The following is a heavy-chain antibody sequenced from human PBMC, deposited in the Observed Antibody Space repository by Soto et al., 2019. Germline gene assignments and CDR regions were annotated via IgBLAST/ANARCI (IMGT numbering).Heavy chain of an antibody. CDR1: GGTFSSYT. J-gene: IGHJ3*01. D-gene: IGHD5-12*01. Sequence: SVKVSCKASGGTFSSYTISWVRQAPGQGLEWMGRIIPIPGIANYAQKFQGRVTITADKSTSTAYMELSSLRSEDTAVYYFVAVCGYDYLDEDAQAHDAFDFWGQGTMVSVSS. CDR2: IIPIPGIA. V-gene: IGHV1-69*02. CDR3: VAVCGYDYLDEDAQAHDAFDF.